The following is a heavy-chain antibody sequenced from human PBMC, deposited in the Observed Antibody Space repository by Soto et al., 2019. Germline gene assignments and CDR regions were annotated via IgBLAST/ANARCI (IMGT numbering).Heavy chain of an antibody. V-gene: IGHV1-69*13. Sequence: ASVKVSCKASGATYSTSAISWVRQAPGQGLEWMGGINPILGTPDYAHKFQGRVTITADESTSTVYMELGSLRSEDTALYFCARGGVDVVATSAFDYWGQGTLVTVSS. CDR3: ARGGVDVVATSAFDY. J-gene: IGHJ4*02. CDR1: GATYSTSA. D-gene: IGHD5-12*01. CDR2: INPILGTP.